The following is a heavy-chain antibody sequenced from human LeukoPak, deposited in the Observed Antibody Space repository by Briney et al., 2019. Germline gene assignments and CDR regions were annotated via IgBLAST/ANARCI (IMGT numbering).Heavy chain of an antibody. CDR2: IIPIFGTA. D-gene: IGHD3-22*01. CDR3: ARVSLGSSGCYTHYYYGMDV. CDR1: GGTFSSYA. V-gene: IGHV1-69*13. J-gene: IGHJ6*02. Sequence: SVKVSCKASGGTFSSYAISWVRQAPGQGLEWMGGIIPIFGTANYAQKFQGRVTITADESTSTAYMELSSLRSEDTAVYYCARVSLGSSGCYTHYYYGMDVWGQGTTVTVS.